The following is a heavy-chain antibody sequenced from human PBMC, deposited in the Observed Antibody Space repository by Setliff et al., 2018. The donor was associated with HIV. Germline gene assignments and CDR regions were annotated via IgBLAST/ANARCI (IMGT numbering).Heavy chain of an antibody. D-gene: IGHD3-10*01. CDR2: IKKDGSEE. V-gene: IGHV3-7*03. J-gene: IGHJ4*02. Sequence: GGSLRLSCAASGLTFGDFWMGWVRQAPGKGLEWVANIKKDGSEERYVDSVRGRFTVSRDNAKMSLYLQMNSLRAEDTALYYCAKGGYGSGSYHYFDYWGQGTLVTVSS. CDR3: AKGGYGSGSYHYFDY. CDR1: GLTFGDFW.